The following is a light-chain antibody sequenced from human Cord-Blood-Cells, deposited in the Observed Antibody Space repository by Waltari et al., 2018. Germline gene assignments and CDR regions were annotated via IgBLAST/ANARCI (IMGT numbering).Light chain of an antibody. CDR2: DDS. CDR3: QGWDSSSDHVV. V-gene: IGLV3-21*03. Sequence: SYVLTQPPSVSVAPGKTARITCGGNNIGSKSVHWYQQKPGQAPVLVVYDDSDRPSGIRERFSGSNSGNTATLTISRVEAGDEADYYCQGWDSSSDHVVFGGGTKLTVL. CDR1: NIGSKS. J-gene: IGLJ2*01.